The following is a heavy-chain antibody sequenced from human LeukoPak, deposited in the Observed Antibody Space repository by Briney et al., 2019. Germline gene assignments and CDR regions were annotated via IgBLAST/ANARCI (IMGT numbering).Heavy chain of an antibody. CDR3: ARVSRGYDILY. CDR2: IYHSGTT. Sequence: SETLSLTCTVSNYSITSGYYWGWIRQPPGKGLEWIGSIYHSGTTYYNPSLKSRVTIPVDTSKNQFSLNLSSATAADTAVYYCARVSRGYDILYWGQGTLVTVSS. D-gene: IGHD3-9*01. V-gene: IGHV4-38-2*02. J-gene: IGHJ4*02. CDR1: NYSITSGYY.